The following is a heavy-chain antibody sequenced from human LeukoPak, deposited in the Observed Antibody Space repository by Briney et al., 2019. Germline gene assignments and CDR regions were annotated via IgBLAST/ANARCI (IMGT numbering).Heavy chain of an antibody. CDR1: GGSISSYY. J-gene: IGHJ4*02. V-gene: IGHV4-59*12. D-gene: IGHD3-22*01. CDR3: ARGSYYYDSSGYPDY. CDR2: IYHSGST. Sequence: SETLSLTCTVSGGSISSYYWSWIRQPPGKGLEWIGYIYHSGSTYYNPSLKSRVTISVDRSKNQFSLKLSSVTAADTAVYYCARGSYYYDSSGYPDYWGQGTLVTVSS.